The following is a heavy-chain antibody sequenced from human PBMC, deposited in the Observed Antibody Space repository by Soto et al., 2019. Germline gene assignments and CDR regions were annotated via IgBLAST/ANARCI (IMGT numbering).Heavy chain of an antibody. CDR3: AREIPRYYDFWSGYSTYYYYGMDV. J-gene: IGHJ6*02. D-gene: IGHD3-3*01. Sequence: GGSLRLSCAASGFTFSSYEMNWVRQAPGKGLEWVSYISSSGSTIYYADSVKGRFTISRDNAKNSLYLQMNSLRAEDTAVYYCAREIPRYYDFWSGYSTYYYYGMDVWGQGTTVTVSS. CDR2: ISSSGSTI. V-gene: IGHV3-48*03. CDR1: GFTFSSYE.